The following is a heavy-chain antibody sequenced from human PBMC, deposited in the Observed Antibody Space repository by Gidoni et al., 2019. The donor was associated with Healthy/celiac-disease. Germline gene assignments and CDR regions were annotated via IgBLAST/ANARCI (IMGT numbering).Heavy chain of an antibody. J-gene: IGHJ4*02. CDR1: GFTFSSYG. CDR2: ISYDGSNK. CDR3: AKDFSDYGGSHTPSYIDY. Sequence: GESGGGVVQPGRSLRLSCAASGFTFSSYGMHWVRQAPGKGLEWVAVISYDGSNKYYADSVKGRFTISRDNSKNTLYLQMNSLRAEDTAVYYCAKDFSDYGGSHTPSYIDYWGQGTLVTVSS. V-gene: IGHV3-30*18. D-gene: IGHD4-17*01.